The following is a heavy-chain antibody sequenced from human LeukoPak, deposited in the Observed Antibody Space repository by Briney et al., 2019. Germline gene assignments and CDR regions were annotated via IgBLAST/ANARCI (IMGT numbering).Heavy chain of an antibody. D-gene: IGHD4-11*01. J-gene: IGHJ4*02. CDR1: GFTFSSYA. CDR2: IGTSANT. Sequence: GGSLRLSCAASGFTFSSYAMSWVRQAPGKGLEWVSLIGTSANTYYADSVKGRFTISRDNSNNTLYLQMSSLRAEDTAVYYCAKDRGRVDYRFDFWGQGTLVTVSS. CDR3: AKDRGRVDYRFDF. V-gene: IGHV3-23*01.